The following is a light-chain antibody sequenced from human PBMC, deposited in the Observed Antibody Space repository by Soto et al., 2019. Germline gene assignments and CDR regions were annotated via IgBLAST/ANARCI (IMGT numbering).Light chain of an antibody. J-gene: IGKJ5*01. V-gene: IGKV1-5*01. CDR3: QQYENLPT. CDR1: QSISRY. Sequence: DIQMTQSPSSLSASVGDSVTISCRASQSISRYLNWYQQKPGKAPKLLIYDASSLESGVPSRFSGSGSGTEFTLTISSLQPDDFAAYYCQQYENLPTFGQGTRLEIK. CDR2: DAS.